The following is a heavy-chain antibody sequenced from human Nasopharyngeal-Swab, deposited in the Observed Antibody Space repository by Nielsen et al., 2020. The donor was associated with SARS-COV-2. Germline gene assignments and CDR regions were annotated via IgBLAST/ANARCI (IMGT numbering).Heavy chain of an antibody. D-gene: IGHD3-3*02. CDR2: ISWNSGSI. Sequence: GGSLRLSCAASGFTFDDYAMHWVRQAPGKGLEWVSGISWNSGSIGYADSVKGRFTISRDNAKNSLYLQMNSLRAEDTALYYCAKEINNFDYYYYTMDVWGQGTTVTVSS. J-gene: IGHJ6*02. CDR3: AKEINNFDYYYYTMDV. V-gene: IGHV3-9*01. CDR1: GFTFDDYA.